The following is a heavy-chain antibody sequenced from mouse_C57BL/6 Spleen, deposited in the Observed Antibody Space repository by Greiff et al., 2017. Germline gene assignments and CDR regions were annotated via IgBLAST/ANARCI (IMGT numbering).Heavy chain of an antibody. CDR1: GFSLTSYA. D-gene: IGHD1-1*01. CDR2: IWTGGDT. CDR3: ASWGSYEAIYAMDY. Sequence: VHLVESGPGLVAPSQSLSITCTVSGFSLTSYAISWVRQPPGKGLEWLGVIWTGGDTNYNSALKSRLSISKDNSKSQVFLKMNSLQTDDTARYYCASWGSYEAIYAMDYWGQGTSVTVSS. J-gene: IGHJ4*01. V-gene: IGHV2-9-1*01.